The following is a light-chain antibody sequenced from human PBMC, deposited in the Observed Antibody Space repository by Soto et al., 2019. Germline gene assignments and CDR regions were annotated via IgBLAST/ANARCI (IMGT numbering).Light chain of an antibody. Sequence: EIVLIQSPATLSLSPVERATLSCRSSPSVANFVAWYQPKPGQAPRLLIYGAFNRATGIPARFSGSGSGTDFTLTIRSLEPEDAAVYYCQQRNVWPPVTCGQGTRREIK. CDR3: QQRNVWPPVT. V-gene: IGKV3-11*01. CDR1: PSVANF. J-gene: IGKJ5*01. CDR2: GAF.